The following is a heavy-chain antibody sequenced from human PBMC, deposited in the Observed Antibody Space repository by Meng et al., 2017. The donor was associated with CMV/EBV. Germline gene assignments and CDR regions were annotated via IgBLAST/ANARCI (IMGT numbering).Heavy chain of an antibody. J-gene: IGHJ4*02. CDR2: INLVDSNT. V-gene: IGHV1-46*04. CDR3: AREYPATWYFDH. D-gene: IGHD2-15*01. CDR1: VYILTTYY. Sequence: VQLVKAGAGVKSLGSSLQISFKSSVYILTTYYIHWVRQAPGQGLEWMGMINLVDSNTNVAHKLQGRLSMTRDTSTSTVYMDLSSLRSEDTAMYYCAREYPATWYFDHWGQGTLVTVSS.